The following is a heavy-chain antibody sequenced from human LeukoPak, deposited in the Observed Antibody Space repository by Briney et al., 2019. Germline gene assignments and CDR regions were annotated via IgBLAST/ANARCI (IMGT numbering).Heavy chain of an antibody. CDR1: GFTFSSYA. Sequence: PGGSLRLSCAASGFTFSSYAMSWVRQAPGKGLEWVSAFSGSGGITYYADSVKGRFTISRDNSKTTLYLQMNSLRAEDTAVYYCAKGASCSGADYFDYWGQGTLVTVSS. CDR3: AKGASCSGADYFDY. CDR2: FSGSGGIT. D-gene: IGHD6-25*01. J-gene: IGHJ4*02. V-gene: IGHV3-23*01.